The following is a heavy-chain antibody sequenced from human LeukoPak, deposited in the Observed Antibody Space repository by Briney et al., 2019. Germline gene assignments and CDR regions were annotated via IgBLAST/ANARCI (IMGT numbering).Heavy chain of an antibody. CDR3: ARVRGLAVAEY. CDR2: IYYSGST. J-gene: IGHJ4*02. V-gene: IGHV4-59*01. D-gene: IGHD6-19*01. Sequence: SETLSLTCTVSGGSISSYYWSWIRQPPGKGLEWIGYIYYSGSTNYNPSLKSRVTISVDTSKNQFSLKLSSVTAADTAVYYCARVRGLAVAEYWGQGTLVTVSS. CDR1: GGSISSYY.